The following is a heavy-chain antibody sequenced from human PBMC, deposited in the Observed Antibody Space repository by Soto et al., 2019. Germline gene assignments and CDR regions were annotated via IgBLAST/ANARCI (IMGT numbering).Heavy chain of an antibody. CDR1: GGDFINYG. D-gene: IGHD3-22*01. J-gene: IGHJ4*02. Sequence: QVQLVQSGAEVTKPGSSVKVSCKASGGDFINYGISWVRQAPGQGLEWMGGIIPIFRSANYAQKFQGRVTIAADESTTTAYMELTTVTSEDTAVYSCARDRYYDGVGYHYEAAYWGQGTLVTVSS. V-gene: IGHV1-69*01. CDR2: IIPIFRSA. CDR3: ARDRYYDGVGYHYEAAY.